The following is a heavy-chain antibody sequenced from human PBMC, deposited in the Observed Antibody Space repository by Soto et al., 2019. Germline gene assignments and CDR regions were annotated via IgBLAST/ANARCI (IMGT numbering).Heavy chain of an antibody. CDR1: GYTFTSYW. CDR2: IYPGDSDI. CDR3: ARQLLGFCTSASCINYYYYGMDV. V-gene: IGHV5-51*01. D-gene: IGHD2-2*01. J-gene: IGHJ6*02. Sequence: GESLKISCKGSGYTFTSYWIGWVRQMPGKGLEWMGIIYPGDSDIRYSPSFQGQVSISADKSINTAYLQWRSLKASDTAIYYCARQLLGFCTSASCINYYYYGMDVCGQGTTVTVYS.